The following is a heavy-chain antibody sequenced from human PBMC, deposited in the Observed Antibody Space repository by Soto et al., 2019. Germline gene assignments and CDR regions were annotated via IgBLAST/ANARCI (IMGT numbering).Heavy chain of an antibody. CDR2: ISSSSSYI. J-gene: IGHJ5*02. CDR1: GFTFSSYS. CDR3: ARNAPSGYDPSSWFDP. Sequence: GGSLRLSCAASGFTFSSYSMNWVRQAPGKGLEWVSSISSSSSYIYYADSVKGRFTISRDNAKNSLYLQMNSLRAEDTAVYYCARNAPSGYDPSSWFDPWGQGTLVTVSS. D-gene: IGHD5-12*01. V-gene: IGHV3-21*01.